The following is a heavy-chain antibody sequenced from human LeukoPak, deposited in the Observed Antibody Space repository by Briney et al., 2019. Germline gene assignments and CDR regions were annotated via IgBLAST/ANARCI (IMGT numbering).Heavy chain of an antibody. D-gene: IGHD5-12*01. J-gene: IGHJ4*02. CDR2: ISYDGSNK. CDR1: GFIFSSYG. CDR3: AKDMRPTQVVATIMAGPDY. Sequence: GSLRLSCAASGFIFSSYGMHWVRQAPGKGLEWVAVISYDGSNKYYADSVKGRFTISRDNSKNTLYLQMNSLRAEDTAVYYCAKDMRPTQVVATIMAGPDYWGQGTLVTVSS. V-gene: IGHV3-30*18.